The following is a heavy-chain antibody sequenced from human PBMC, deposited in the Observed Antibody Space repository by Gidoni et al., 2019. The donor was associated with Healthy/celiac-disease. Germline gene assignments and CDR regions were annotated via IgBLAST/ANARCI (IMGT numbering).Heavy chain of an antibody. CDR3: AKSVEMATTNQEDWFDP. Sequence: LEWVSSISSSSSYIYYADSVKGRFTISRDNAKNSLYLQMNSLRAEDTAVYYCAKSVEMATTNQEDWFDPWGQGTLVTVSS. V-gene: IGHV3-21*01. J-gene: IGHJ5*02. CDR2: ISSSSSYI. D-gene: IGHD5-12*01.